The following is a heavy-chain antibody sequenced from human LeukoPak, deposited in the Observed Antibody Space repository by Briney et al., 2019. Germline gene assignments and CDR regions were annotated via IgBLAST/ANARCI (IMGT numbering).Heavy chain of an antibody. V-gene: IGHV4-34*01. Sequence: SETLSLTCAVYGGSFSGYYWSWIRQPPGKGLEWIGEINHSGSTNYNPSLKSRVTISVDTSKNQFSLKLSSVTAADTAVYYCASMLYSSSWYGGDWGQGTLVTVSS. J-gene: IGHJ4*02. CDR1: GGSFSGYY. CDR3: ASMLYSSSWYGGD. D-gene: IGHD6-13*01. CDR2: INHSGST.